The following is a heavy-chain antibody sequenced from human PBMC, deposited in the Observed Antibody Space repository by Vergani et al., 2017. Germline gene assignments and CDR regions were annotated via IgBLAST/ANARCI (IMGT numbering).Heavy chain of an antibody. CDR2: VYARDSIT. Sequence: EVQLVQSGAEVKKPGESLKISCEGSGYTFTDYWVGWVRQKPGKGLEWMWVVYARDSITRYSLSFEGQDTISADKFINTGYLEWDRLRASDSAMYYCVGRRWEAQEVDYWGQGALVTV. CDR3: VGRRWEAQEVDY. CDR1: GYTFTDYW. D-gene: IGHD1-26*01. V-gene: IGHV5-51*01. J-gene: IGHJ4*02.